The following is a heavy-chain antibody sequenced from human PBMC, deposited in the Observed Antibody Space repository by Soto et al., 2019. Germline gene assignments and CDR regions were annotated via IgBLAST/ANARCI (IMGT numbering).Heavy chain of an antibody. D-gene: IGHD3-22*01. CDR3: ARDLKVHYDSSGLLFDY. CDR1: GYTFTSYY. Sequence: QVQLVQSGAEVKKPGASVKVSCKASGYTFTSYYMYWVRQAPGQGLEWMGIINPSGGSTSYAQKFQGRVTMTRDTSTSTVYMELSSLRSEDTAVYYCARDLKVHYDSSGLLFDYWGQGTLVTVSS. J-gene: IGHJ4*02. V-gene: IGHV1-46*01. CDR2: INPSGGST.